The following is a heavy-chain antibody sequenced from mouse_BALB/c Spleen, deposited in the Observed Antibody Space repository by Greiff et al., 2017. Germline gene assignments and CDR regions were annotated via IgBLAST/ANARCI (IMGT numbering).Heavy chain of an antibody. CDR2: ISYSGST. V-gene: IGHV3-2*02. Sequence: EVKLMESGPGLVKPSQSLSLTCTVTGYSITSDYAWNWIRQFPGNKLEWMGYISYSGSTSYNPSLKSRISITRDTSKNQFFLQLNSVTTEDTATYYCARDGTYFDYWGQGTTLTVSS. CDR1: GYSITSDYA. CDR3: ARDGTYFDY. J-gene: IGHJ2*01. D-gene: IGHD4-1*01.